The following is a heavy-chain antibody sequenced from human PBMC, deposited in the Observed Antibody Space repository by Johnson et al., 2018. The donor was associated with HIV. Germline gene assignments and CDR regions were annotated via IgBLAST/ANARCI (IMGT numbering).Heavy chain of an antibody. CDR1: GFTFDDYG. CDR2: INTGGST. J-gene: IGHJ3*02. CDR3: VRGNDGSYFSDAFDI. V-gene: IGHV3-23*04. Sequence: VQLVESGGGLVQRGGSLRLSCAASGFTFDDYGLSWVRQAPGKGLKWVSGINTGGSTFYPDSVKGRFTISRDNSKSTLYLQMNSLRAEDTAVYHCVRGNDGSYFSDAFDIWGQGEMVTVSS. D-gene: IGHD1-26*01.